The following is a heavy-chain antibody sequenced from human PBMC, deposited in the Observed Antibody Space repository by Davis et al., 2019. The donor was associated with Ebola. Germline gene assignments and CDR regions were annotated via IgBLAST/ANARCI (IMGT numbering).Heavy chain of an antibody. V-gene: IGHV4-34*01. CDR3: ASSEGYYYGMDV. J-gene: IGHJ6*02. Sequence: SETLSLTCAVYGGSFSGYYWSWIRQPPGKGLEWIGEINHSGSTNYNPSLKSRVTISVDTSKNQFSLQLNSVTPEDTAVYYCASSEGYYYGMDVWGQGTTVTVSS. CDR2: INHSGST. CDR1: GGSFSGYY.